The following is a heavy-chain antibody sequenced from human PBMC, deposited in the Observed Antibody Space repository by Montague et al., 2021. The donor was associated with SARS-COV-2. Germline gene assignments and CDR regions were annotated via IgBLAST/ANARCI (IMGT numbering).Heavy chain of an antibody. V-gene: IGHV4-59*02. D-gene: IGHD4-17*01. Sequence: SETLSLTCIVSGSSVRSYYWSWIRKPPGKGLEWIGYIYDSGSTNYNPSPKSRVTISVDTSKNQFSLKLSSATAADTAVYYCARGNTGTTVGGPYSIDSWGQGTLVTVSA. CDR2: IYDSGST. CDR3: ARGNTGTTVGGPYSIDS. CDR1: GSSVRSYY. J-gene: IGHJ4*02.